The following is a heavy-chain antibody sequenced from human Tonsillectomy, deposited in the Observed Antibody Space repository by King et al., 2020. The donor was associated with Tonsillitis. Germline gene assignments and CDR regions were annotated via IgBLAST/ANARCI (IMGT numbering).Heavy chain of an antibody. CDR1: GFTFSSYG. D-gene: IGHD4-23*01. CDR2: ISYDGSTK. Sequence: VQLVESGGGVVQPGRSLRLSCAASGFTFSSYGMHWVRQAPGKGLEWVTVISYDGSTKYYADSVKGRFTISRDNSKKTLNLQMNSLGAEDTAVYYCVKSYGGNSNGLDYWGQGTLVTVSS. CDR3: VKSYGGNSNGLDY. J-gene: IGHJ4*02. V-gene: IGHV3-30*18.